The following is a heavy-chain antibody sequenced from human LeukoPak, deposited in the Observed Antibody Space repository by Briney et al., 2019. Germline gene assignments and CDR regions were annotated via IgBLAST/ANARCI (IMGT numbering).Heavy chain of an antibody. J-gene: IGHJ6*03. CDR3: ARGGPPGYYYDYYMDV. Sequence: SETLSLTCTVSGGSISTYYWSWIRQPPGKGLEWIGYINYTGSTNYNPSLKSRVTISLDTSKNQFSLKLTSVTAADTAVYFCARGGPPGYYYDYYMDVWGKGTTVTISS. V-gene: IGHV4-59*01. CDR1: GGSISTYY. CDR2: INYTGST.